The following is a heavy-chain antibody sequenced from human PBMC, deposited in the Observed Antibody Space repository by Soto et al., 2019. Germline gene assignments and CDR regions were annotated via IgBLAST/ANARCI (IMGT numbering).Heavy chain of an antibody. D-gene: IGHD6-13*01. V-gene: IGHV3-30-3*01. Sequence: GGSLRLSCAASGFTFSSYAMHWVRQAPGKGLEWVAVISYDGSNKYYADSVKGRFTISRDNSKNTLYLQMNSLRAEDTAVYYCADLGAAAGRFDYWGQGTLVTVSS. CDR2: ISYDGSNK. J-gene: IGHJ4*02. CDR1: GFTFSSYA. CDR3: ADLGAAAGRFDY.